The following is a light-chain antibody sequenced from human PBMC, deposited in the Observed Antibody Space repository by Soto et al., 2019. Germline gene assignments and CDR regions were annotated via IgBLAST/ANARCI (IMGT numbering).Light chain of an antibody. Sequence: IQMTQSPSSVSASVGDRVTITCQASRDISTWVAWYQQKQGKAPKLXIYSASALKRGVPSRFSGSGAGTDFALTVSSLQPADFETDDCQQADTFPWTFGQGTKVDI. CDR1: RDISTW. V-gene: IGKV1D-12*01. CDR2: SAS. CDR3: QQADTFPWT. J-gene: IGKJ1*01.